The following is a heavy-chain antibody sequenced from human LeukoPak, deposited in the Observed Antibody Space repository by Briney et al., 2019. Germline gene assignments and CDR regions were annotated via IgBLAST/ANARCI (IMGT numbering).Heavy chain of an antibody. CDR1: GGSISSYY. Sequence: SETLSLTCTVSGGSISSYYWSWIRQPPGKGLEWIGYIYYSGSTNYNPSLKSRVTISVDTSKNQFSLKLSSVTAADTAVYYCARGVRGVILSWFDPWGQGTLITVSS. D-gene: IGHD3-10*01. V-gene: IGHV4-59*01. J-gene: IGHJ5*02. CDR2: IYYSGST. CDR3: ARGVRGVILSWFDP.